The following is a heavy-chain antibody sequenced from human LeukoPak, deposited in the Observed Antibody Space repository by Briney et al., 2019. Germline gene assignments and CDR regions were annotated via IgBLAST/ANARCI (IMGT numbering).Heavy chain of an antibody. J-gene: IGHJ4*02. CDR2: TYTSGST. CDR3: AREASSGYYRPLDY. Sequence: SETLSLNCTVSGGSIGSFYWTWIRQPAGKGLEWIGRTYTSGSTNYNPSLKSRVTMSVDTSKNQFSLKLSSVTAADTAVYYCAREASSGYYRPLDYCGQGTLVTVSS. V-gene: IGHV4-4*07. CDR1: GGSIGSFY. D-gene: IGHD3-9*01.